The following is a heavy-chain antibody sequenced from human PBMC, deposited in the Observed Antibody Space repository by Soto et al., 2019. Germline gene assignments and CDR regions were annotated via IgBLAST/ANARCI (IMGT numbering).Heavy chain of an antibody. CDR2: IIPIFGTA. D-gene: IGHD5-18*01. CDR1: GGTFSSYA. J-gene: IGHJ6*02. V-gene: IGHV1-69*01. Sequence: QVQLVQSGAEVKKPGSSVKVSCKASGGTFSSYAISWVRQAPGQGLEWMGGIIPIFGTANYAQKFQGRVTITADESTSTADMELSSLRSEDTAVYYCARVGVLGADTAMVMDYYYGMDVWGQVTTVTVSS. CDR3: ARVGVLGADTAMVMDYYYGMDV.